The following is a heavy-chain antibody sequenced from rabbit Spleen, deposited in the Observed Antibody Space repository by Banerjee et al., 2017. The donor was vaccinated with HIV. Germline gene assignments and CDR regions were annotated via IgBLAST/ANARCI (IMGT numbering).Heavy chain of an antibody. CDR1: GFSFINKHV. Sequence: QEQLEESGGDLVKPEGSLTLTCKASGFSFINKHVMCWVRQAPGRGLEWIACMNSRSGEDVYATWAKGRFTVSKTSSTTVTLQMTSLTAADTATYFCARDLPSVVGWNLNLWGPGTLVTVS. CDR3: ARDLPSVVGWNLNL. V-gene: IGHV1S45*01. D-gene: IGHD1-1*01. J-gene: IGHJ4*01. CDR2: MNSRSGED.